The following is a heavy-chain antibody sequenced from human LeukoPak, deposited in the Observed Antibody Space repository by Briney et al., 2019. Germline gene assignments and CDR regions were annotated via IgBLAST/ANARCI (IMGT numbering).Heavy chain of an antibody. V-gene: IGHV3-30*18. D-gene: IGHD4-17*01. J-gene: IGHJ4*02. CDR1: GFTFSSYG. Sequence: GGSLRLSCAASGFTFSSYGMHWVRQAPGKGLEWVAVISYDGSYKYYADSVKGRFTISRDNSKNTLYLQMSSLRAEDTAVYYCAKVGDYGDYALDYWGQGTLVTVSS. CDR2: ISYDGSYK. CDR3: AKVGDYGDYALDY.